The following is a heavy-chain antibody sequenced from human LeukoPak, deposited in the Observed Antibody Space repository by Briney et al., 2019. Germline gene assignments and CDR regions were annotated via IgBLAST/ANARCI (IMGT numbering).Heavy chain of an antibody. CDR2: INPNSGGT. CDR3: ARGYYDILTGYYNEGY. V-gene: IGHV1-2*06. D-gene: IGHD3-9*01. CDR1: GYTFTGYY. Sequence: ASVKVSCTPSGYTFTGYYMHWVRQAPGQGLEWVGRINPNSGGTNYAQKFQGRVTMTSDTSISTAYMELSRLRSDDTAVYYCARGYYDILTGYYNEGYWGQGTLVTVSS. J-gene: IGHJ4*02.